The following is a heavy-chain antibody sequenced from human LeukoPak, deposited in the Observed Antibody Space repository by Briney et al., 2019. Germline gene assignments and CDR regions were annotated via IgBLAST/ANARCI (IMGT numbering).Heavy chain of an antibody. V-gene: IGHV4-39*01. CDR1: GGSISSSSYY. Sequence: SETLSLTCTVSGGSISSSSYYWGWIRQPPGKGLEWIGSIYYSGSTYYNPSLKSRVTISVDTSKNQFSLKLSSVTAADTAVYYCARHSRRYCSSSHFDYWGQGTLGTVSS. D-gene: IGHD6-6*01. CDR2: IYYSGST. CDR3: ARHSRRYCSSSHFDY. J-gene: IGHJ4*02.